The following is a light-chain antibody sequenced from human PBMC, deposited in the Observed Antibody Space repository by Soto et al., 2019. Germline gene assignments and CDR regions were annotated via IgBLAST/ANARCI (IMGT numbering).Light chain of an antibody. CDR3: QPFYSTLT. V-gene: IGKV4-1*01. J-gene: IGKJ3*01. Sequence: DIVMTQSPDSLAVSLGERPTINCKASQSVLYSSNNKNYLAWYQQKPGQPPKLLISWASTRESGVPDRFSGSGSGTDFTLTITSLKAEYLAVYYCQPFYSTLTFGPGTKVDIK. CDR1: QSVLYSSNNKNY. CDR2: WAS.